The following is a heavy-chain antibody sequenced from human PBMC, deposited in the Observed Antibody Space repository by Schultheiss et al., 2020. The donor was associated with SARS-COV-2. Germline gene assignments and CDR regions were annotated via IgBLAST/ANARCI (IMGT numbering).Heavy chain of an antibody. V-gene: IGHV3-7*01. CDR1: GFTFSNYS. CDR3: VKDSNYYDSSGYYYGSVGDY. J-gene: IGHJ4*02. Sequence: GGSLRLSCAASGFTFSNYSMNWVRQAPGKGLEWVANIKQDGSEKYYVDSVKGRFTISRDNSKNTLYLQMSSLRAEDTAVYYCVKDSNYYDSSGYYYGSVGDYWGQGTLVTVSS. D-gene: IGHD3-22*01. CDR2: IKQDGSEK.